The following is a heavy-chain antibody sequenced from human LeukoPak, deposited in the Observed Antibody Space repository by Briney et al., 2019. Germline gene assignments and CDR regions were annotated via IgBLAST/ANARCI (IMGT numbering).Heavy chain of an antibody. J-gene: IGHJ4*02. D-gene: IGHD6-19*01. CDR3: AKSGSSGWSPFDY. CDR2: ISGSGGST. V-gene: IGHV3-23*01. Sequence: PGGSLRLSCAASGFTFSNYWMHWVRQAPGKGLEWVSAISGSGGSTYYADSVKGRFTISRDNSKNTLYLQMNSLTAEDTAVYYCAKSGSSGWSPFDYWGQGTLVTVSS. CDR1: GFTFSNYW.